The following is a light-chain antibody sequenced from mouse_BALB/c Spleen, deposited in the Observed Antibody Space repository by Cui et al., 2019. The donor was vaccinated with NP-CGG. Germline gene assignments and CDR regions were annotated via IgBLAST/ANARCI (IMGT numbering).Light chain of an antibody. CDR2: GTN. V-gene: IGLV1*01. Sequence: QAVVTQESALTTSPGETVTLTCRSSTGAVTTSNYANWVQEKPDHLFTGLIGGTNNRAPGVSARFSGSLIGDKAALTITGAQTEDEAIYFCALWYSNLWVFGGGTKLTVL. CDR3: ALWYSNLWV. CDR1: TGAVTTSNY. J-gene: IGLJ1*01.